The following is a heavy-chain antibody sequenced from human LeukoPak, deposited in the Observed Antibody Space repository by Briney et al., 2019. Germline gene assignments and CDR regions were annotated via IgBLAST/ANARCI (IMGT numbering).Heavy chain of an antibody. CDR2: ISNSSSYI. V-gene: IGHV3-21*01. CDR3: ARLGRYYYYMDV. CDR1: GFTFSSYD. J-gene: IGHJ6*03. Sequence: PGGSLRLSCAASGFTFSSYDMNWVRQAPGKGLEWVSSISNSSSYIYYADSVKGRFTISRDNAKNSLYLQMNSLRAEDTAVYYCARLGRYYYYMDVWGKGTPVTVSS.